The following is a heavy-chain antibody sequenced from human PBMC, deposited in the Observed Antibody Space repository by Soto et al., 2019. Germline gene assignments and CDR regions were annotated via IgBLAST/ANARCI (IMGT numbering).Heavy chain of an antibody. V-gene: IGHV1-69*12. Sequence: QVQLVQSGAEVKKPGSSVKVSCKASGGTFSSYAISWVRQAPGQGLEWMGGIIPIFGTANYAQKFQGRVTITADESTSTDYMELSSLRSEDTAVYYCARDDPRGYSSWRSYSGMDVWGQGTTVTVSS. D-gene: IGHD6-13*01. CDR1: GGTFSSYA. CDR3: ARDDPRGYSSWRSYSGMDV. J-gene: IGHJ6*02. CDR2: IIPIFGTA.